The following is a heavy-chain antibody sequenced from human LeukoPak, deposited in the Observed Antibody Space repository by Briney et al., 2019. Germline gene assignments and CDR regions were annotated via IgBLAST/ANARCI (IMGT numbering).Heavy chain of an antibody. CDR2: ISDDGKYI. V-gene: IGHV3-21*01. D-gene: IGHD2/OR15-2a*01. J-gene: IGHJ4*02. Sequence: GGSLRLSCAASGFTFSRYSMNWVRQAPGKGLEWVSSISDDGKYIYYADSVKGRFSISRDNAKSSLYLQMNSLRAEDTAVYYCARDDFQQIWGQGTLVTVSS. CDR3: ARDDFQQI. CDR1: GFTFSRYS.